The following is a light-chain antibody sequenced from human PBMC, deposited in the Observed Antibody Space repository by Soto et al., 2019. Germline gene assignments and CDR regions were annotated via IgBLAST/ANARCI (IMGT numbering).Light chain of an antibody. CDR2: DAA. Sequence: EIVLTQSPGTLSLSPGERATLSCRASQSVSSGYLAWYQQKPGQAPRLLIHDAANRAIGIPDRFSGSGSGTDFTLTISRLEPEDFAVYYCKQYGRSPYTFGQGTKLEIK. V-gene: IGKV3-20*01. CDR3: KQYGRSPYT. J-gene: IGKJ2*01. CDR1: QSVSSGY.